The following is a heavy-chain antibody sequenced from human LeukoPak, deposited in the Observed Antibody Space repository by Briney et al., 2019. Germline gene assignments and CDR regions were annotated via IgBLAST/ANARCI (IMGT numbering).Heavy chain of an antibody. CDR3: ARDWSIAVAGTWGY. J-gene: IGHJ4*02. CDR2: MNPNSGNT. D-gene: IGHD6-19*01. CDR1: GYTFTSYD. V-gene: IGHV1-8*02. Sequence: GASVKVSCKASGYTFTSYDINWVRQATGQGLEWMGWMNPNSGNTGYAQKFQGRVTMTTDTSTSTAYMELRSLRSDDTAVYYCARDWSIAVAGTWGYWGQGTLVTVSS.